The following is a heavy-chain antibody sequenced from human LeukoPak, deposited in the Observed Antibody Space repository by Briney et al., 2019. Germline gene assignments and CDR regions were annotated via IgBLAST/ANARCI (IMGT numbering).Heavy chain of an antibody. J-gene: IGHJ4*02. D-gene: IGHD3-22*01. CDR1: GYTFTSYD. V-gene: IGHV1-8*01. Sequence: GASVKVSCKASGYTFTSYDINWVRQATGQGLEWMGWMNPNSGNTGYAQKFQGRVTMTRNTSISTAYMELSSLRSEDTAVYYCARGYDSSGYYPLDYWGQGTLVTVSS. CDR3: ARGYDSSGYYPLDY. CDR2: MNPNSGNT.